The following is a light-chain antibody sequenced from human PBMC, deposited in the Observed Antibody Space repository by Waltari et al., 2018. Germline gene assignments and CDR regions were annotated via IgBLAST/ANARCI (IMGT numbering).Light chain of an antibody. CDR2: DAS. Sequence: IVLTQSPATLSLFQGERATLSCRASQSVRSYLAWYQQKPGQAPRLLIYDASNRATGIPVRFSGSGSGTDFTLTISSLEPEDFAVYYCQHRSVWPLTFGGGTKVEIK. V-gene: IGKV3-11*01. CDR1: QSVRSY. J-gene: IGKJ4*01. CDR3: QHRSVWPLT.